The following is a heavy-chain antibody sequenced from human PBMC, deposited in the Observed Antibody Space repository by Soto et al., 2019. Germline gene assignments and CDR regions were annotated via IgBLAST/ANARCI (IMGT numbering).Heavy chain of an antibody. J-gene: IGHJ4*02. D-gene: IGHD6-6*01. Sequence: QMQLVQSGPEVKKPGTSVKVSCKASGFTFTSSAVQWVRQARGQRLEWIGWIVVGSGNTNYAQKFQERVTITRDMSTSTAYMELSSLRSEDTAVYYCAAGGCEVVAARLYYWGQGTLVTVSS. CDR3: AAGGCEVVAARLYY. CDR1: GFTFTSSA. V-gene: IGHV1-58*01. CDR2: IVVGSGNT.